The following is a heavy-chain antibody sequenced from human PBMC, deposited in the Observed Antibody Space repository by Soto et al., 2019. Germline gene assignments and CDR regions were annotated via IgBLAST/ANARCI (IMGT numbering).Heavy chain of an antibody. D-gene: IGHD2-2*01. CDR3: AREPRYCSSTSCYYFDY. CDR2: IYYSGST. Sequence: SETLSLTCTVSGGSISSGGYYWSWIRQHPGKGLDLIGYIYYSGSTYYNPSLKSRVTISVDTSKNQFSLKLSSVTAADTAVYYCAREPRYCSSTSCYYFDYWGQGTLVTVSS. V-gene: IGHV4-31*03. CDR1: GGSISSGGYY. J-gene: IGHJ4*02.